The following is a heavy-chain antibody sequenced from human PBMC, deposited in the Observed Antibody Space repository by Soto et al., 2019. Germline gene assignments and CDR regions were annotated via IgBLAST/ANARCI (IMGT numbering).Heavy chain of an antibody. CDR1: GAAINSAAYY. Sequence: TLSRTCRVAGAAINSAAYYWSWIRQRPGEGLEWIGFISYSGYTFQNPSLKSRLLLSVATSKNLFSLELIFVTAADTAVYYCARGPTPSWSSYRFSSLHSWG. D-gene: IGHD3-16*02. CDR2: ISYSGYT. V-gene: IGHV4-31*03. CDR3: ARGPTPSWSSYRFSSLHS. J-gene: IGHJ5*01.